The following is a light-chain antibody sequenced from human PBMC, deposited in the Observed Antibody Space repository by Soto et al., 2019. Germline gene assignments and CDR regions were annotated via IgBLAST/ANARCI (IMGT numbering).Light chain of an antibody. CDR3: TSYTTSSPYLV. J-gene: IGLJ3*02. CDR2: DVT. V-gene: IGLV2-14*03. CDR1: SSDVGGYNY. Sequence: QSALTQPASVSGSPGQSITSSCTGTSSDVGGYNYVSWYQHHPGKAPKLMIYDVTNRPSGVSNRFSGSKSGNTASLTISGLQAEDEADYYCTSYTTSSPYLVFGGGTKLTVL.